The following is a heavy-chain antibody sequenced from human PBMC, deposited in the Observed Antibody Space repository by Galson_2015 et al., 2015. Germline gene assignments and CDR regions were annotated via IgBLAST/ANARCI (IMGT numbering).Heavy chain of an antibody. V-gene: IGHV4-31*03. CDR2: IYYSGST. CDR3: ARAPRGSYYQGDDYFDY. D-gene: IGHD1-26*01. J-gene: IGHJ4*02. Sequence: TLSLTCTVSGGSISSGGYYWSWIRQHPGKGLEWIGYIYYSGSTYYNPSLKSRVTISVDTSKNQFSLKLSSVTAADTAVYYCARAPRGSYYQGDDYFDYWGQGTLVTVSS. CDR1: GGSISSGGYY.